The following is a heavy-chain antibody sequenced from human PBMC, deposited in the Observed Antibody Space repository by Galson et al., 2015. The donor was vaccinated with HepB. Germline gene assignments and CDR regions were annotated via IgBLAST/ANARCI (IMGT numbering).Heavy chain of an antibody. CDR3: AKGSAAGRPYYFDY. J-gene: IGHJ4*02. CDR1: GFTFSIYA. V-gene: IGHV3-23*01. CDR2: IDGSGDYT. D-gene: IGHD6-25*01. Sequence: SLRLSCAASGFTFSIYAMSWVRQAPGKGLEWVSAIDGSGDYTYYADSVKGRVTISRDNSQNTLSLQLNSLRAEDTAIYYCAKGSAAGRPYYFDYWGQGTLVAVS.